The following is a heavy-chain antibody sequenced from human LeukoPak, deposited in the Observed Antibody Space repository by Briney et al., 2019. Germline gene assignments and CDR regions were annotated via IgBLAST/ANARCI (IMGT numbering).Heavy chain of an antibody. CDR3: ARDGAAVAGAEPNWFDP. CDR2: ISSSGSTI. D-gene: IGHD6-19*01. Sequence: GGSLRLSCAASGFTFSDYYMIWIRQAPGKGLEWVSYISSSGSTIYYADSVKGRFTISRDNAKNSLYLQMNSLRAEDTAVYYCARDGAAVAGAEPNWFDPWGQGTLVTVSS. CDR1: GFTFSDYY. V-gene: IGHV3-11*04. J-gene: IGHJ5*02.